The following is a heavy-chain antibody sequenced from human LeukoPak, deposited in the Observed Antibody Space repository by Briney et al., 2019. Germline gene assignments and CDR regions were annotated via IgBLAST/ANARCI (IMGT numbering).Heavy chain of an antibody. V-gene: IGHV3-48*04. CDR1: GFTFSSYS. CDR2: ISSSSTI. J-gene: IGHJ4*02. Sequence: GGSLRLSCAASGFTFSSYSMNWVRQAPGKGLEWVSYISSSSTIYYADSVKGRFTISRDNAKNSLHLQMNSLRAEDTAVYYCARDRFTIHYYDSSGPFDYWGQGTLVTVSS. CDR3: ARDRFTIHYYDSSGPFDY. D-gene: IGHD3-22*01.